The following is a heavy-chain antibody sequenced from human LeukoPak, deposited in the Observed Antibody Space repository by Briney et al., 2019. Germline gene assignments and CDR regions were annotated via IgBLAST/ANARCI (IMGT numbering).Heavy chain of an antibody. Sequence: SVKGRFTISRDNAKNSLYLQMNSLRAEDTAVYYCARGPYSSGWYYFDYWGQGTLVTVSS. J-gene: IGHJ4*02. CDR3: ARGPYSSGWYYFDY. V-gene: IGHV3-21*06. D-gene: IGHD6-19*01.